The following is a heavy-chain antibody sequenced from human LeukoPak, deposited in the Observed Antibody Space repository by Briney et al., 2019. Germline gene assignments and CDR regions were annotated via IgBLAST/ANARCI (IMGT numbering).Heavy chain of an antibody. CDR2: INPNSGGT. V-gene: IGHV1-2*02. D-gene: IGHD3-10*01. CDR1: GYTFTVYY. CDR3: ARAADVLLWFGEASRFDP. Sequence: ASVTVSFKASGYTFTVYYMHWVRQAPGQGLEWMGWINPNSGGTNYAQKFQGRVTMTRDTSISTAYMELSRLRSDDTAVYYWARAADVLLWFGEASRFDPWGQGTLVTVSS. J-gene: IGHJ5*02.